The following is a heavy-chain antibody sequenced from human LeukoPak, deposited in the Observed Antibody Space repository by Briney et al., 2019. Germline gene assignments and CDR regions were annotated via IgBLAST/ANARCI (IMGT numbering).Heavy chain of an antibody. J-gene: IGHJ4*02. Sequence: ASVKVSCKASGYTFTGYYMHWVRQAPGQGLEWMGWINPNSGGTNYTQKLQGRVTITRDTSLSTAYMEQSRLRSADTAVYICARDPYCSSTSCYFDYWGQGTLVTVSS. CDR2: INPNSGGT. V-gene: IGHV1-2*02. CDR3: ARDPYCSSTSCYFDY. D-gene: IGHD2-2*01. CDR1: GYTFTGYY.